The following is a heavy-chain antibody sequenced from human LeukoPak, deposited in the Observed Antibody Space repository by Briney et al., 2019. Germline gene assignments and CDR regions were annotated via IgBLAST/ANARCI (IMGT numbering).Heavy chain of an antibody. V-gene: IGHV3-30*18. J-gene: IGHJ3*02. Sequence: GGSLRLSCAASGFTFSSYGMHWVRQAPGKGLEWVAVISYDGSNKYYADSVKGRFTISRDNSKNTLYLQMNSLRAEDTAVYYCAKLVLVATMTDDAFDICGQGTMVTVSS. CDR1: GFTFSSYG. CDR2: ISYDGSNK. D-gene: IGHD5-12*01. CDR3: AKLVLVATMTDDAFDI.